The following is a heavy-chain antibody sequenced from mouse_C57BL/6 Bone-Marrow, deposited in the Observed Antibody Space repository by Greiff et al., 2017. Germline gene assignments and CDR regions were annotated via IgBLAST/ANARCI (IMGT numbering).Heavy chain of an antibody. CDR2: ISYDGSN. J-gene: IGHJ4*01. Sequence: EVKLQESGPGMVKPSQSLSLTCSVTGYSITSGYYWNWIRQFPGNKLEWMGYISYDGSNNYNPSLKNRISITRDTSKNQFFLKLNSVTTEDTATYYCARKDPSYAMDYWGQGTSVTVSS. CDR1: GYSITSGYY. CDR3: ARKDPSYAMDY. V-gene: IGHV3-6*01.